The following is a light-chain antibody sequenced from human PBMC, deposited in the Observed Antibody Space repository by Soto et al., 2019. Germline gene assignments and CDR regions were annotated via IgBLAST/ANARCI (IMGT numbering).Light chain of an antibody. Sequence: QSVLTQSSSASASLGSSVKLTCTLSSGHSSYIIAWHQQQTGKAPRYLMKLEGSASYNKGSGVPDRFSGSSSGADRYLTISDLQFEDEADYYCETWDSNTRVFGGGTKLTVL. V-gene: IGLV4-60*02. CDR3: ETWDSNTRV. CDR1: SGHSSYI. J-gene: IGLJ2*01. CDR2: LEGSASY.